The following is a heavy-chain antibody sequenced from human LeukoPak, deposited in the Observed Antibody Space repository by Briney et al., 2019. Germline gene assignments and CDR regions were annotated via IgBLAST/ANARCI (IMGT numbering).Heavy chain of an antibody. Sequence: PSQTLSLTCIVSGGSVRSPDSYWSWIRQPPGKGLEWIGEINHSGSTNYNPSLKSRVTISVDTSKNQFSLKLSSVTAADTAVYYCARKSIVLMVYATPGFGMDVWGQGTTVTVSS. D-gene: IGHD2-8*01. J-gene: IGHJ6*02. CDR1: GGSVRSPDSY. CDR3: ARKSIVLMVYATPGFGMDV. CDR2: INHSGST. V-gene: IGHV4-34*01.